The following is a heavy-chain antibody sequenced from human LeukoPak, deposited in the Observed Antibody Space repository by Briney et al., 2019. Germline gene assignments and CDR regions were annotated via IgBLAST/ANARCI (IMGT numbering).Heavy chain of an antibody. CDR2: IDHSGSY. Sequence: SETLSLTCAASGDSIKRGYYWAWIRQPPGKGLEWIGSIDHSGSYYSTPSLKSRLTISLHSSKKHFSMELKSVTAADTAVYYCARGVSDSGGYRYYGGFYYFDFWGQGTLVTVSS. V-gene: IGHV4-38-2*01. D-gene: IGHD3-22*01. CDR3: ARGVSDSGGYRYYGGFYYFDF. J-gene: IGHJ4*02. CDR1: GDSIKRGYY.